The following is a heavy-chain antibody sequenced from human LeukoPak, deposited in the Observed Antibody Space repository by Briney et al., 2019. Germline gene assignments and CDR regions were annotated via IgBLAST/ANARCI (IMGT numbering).Heavy chain of an antibody. CDR2: ISAYNGNT. CDR1: GYTFTSYG. J-gene: IGHJ4*02. Sequence: ASVKVSCKASGYTFTSYGISWVRQAPGQGLEWMGWISAYNGNTNYAQKLQGRVTMTTDTSTSTAYMELRSLRSDDTAVYSCARDGLPYYDSNGPMGYWGQGTLVTVSS. D-gene: IGHD3-22*01. CDR3: ARDGLPYYDSNGPMGY. V-gene: IGHV1-18*01.